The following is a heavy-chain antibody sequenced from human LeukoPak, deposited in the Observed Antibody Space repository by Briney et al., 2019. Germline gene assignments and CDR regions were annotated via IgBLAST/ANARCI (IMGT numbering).Heavy chain of an antibody. J-gene: IGHJ3*02. CDR3: AXVSXTQGPDDAFDI. CDR2: INPNSGGT. CDR1: GYTFTGYY. V-gene: IGHV1-2*02. Sequence: GASAKVSCKASGYTFTGYYMHWVRQAPGQGLEWMGWINPNSGGTNYAQKFQGRVTMTRDTSISTAYMELSRLRSDDTAVYYCAXVSXTQGPDDAFDIWGQGTMVTVSS.